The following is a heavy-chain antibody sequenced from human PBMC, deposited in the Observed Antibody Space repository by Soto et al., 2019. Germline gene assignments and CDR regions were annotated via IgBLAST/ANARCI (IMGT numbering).Heavy chain of an antibody. J-gene: IGHJ5*02. CDR1: GGTFSSYA. Sequence: ASVKVSCKASGGTFSSYAISWVRQAPGQGLEWMGGIIPIFGTANYAQKFQGRVTITADESTSTAYMELSSLRSEDTAVYYCAGGDSGYDRNWFDPWGQGTLVTVSS. CDR3: AGGDSGYDRNWFDP. D-gene: IGHD5-12*01. CDR2: IIPIFGTA. V-gene: IGHV1-69*13.